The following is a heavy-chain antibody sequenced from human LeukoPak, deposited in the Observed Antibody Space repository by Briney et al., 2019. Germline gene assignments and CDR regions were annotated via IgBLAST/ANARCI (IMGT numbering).Heavy chain of an antibody. CDR3: AKERGYSYGYYFDY. CDR2: ISGSGGST. Sequence: GGTLRLSCAASGFTFSSYGMSWVRQAPGKGLEWVSAISGSGGSTYYADSVKGRFTISRDNSKNTLYLQMNSLRAEDTAVYYCAKERGYSYGYYFDYWGQGTLVTVSS. J-gene: IGHJ4*02. CDR1: GFTFSSYG. V-gene: IGHV3-23*01. D-gene: IGHD5-18*01.